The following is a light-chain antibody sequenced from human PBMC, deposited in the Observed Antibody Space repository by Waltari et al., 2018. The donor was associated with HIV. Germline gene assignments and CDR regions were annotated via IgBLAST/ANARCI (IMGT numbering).Light chain of an antibody. V-gene: IGKV1-5*03. J-gene: IGKJ2*01. Sequence: DIQMTQSPSPLSASVGDRVTITCRASQDVKNWLAWYQQKSGKAPRLLIYKASNLEYGVSSRFSGSGSGTRFTLIIDSLQPDDFATYYCQQYNSDFYTFGQGTKLEI. CDR1: QDVKNW. CDR3: QQYNSDFYT. CDR2: KAS.